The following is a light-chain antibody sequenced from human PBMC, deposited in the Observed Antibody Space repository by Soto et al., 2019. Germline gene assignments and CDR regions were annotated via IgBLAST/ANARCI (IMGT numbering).Light chain of an antibody. Sequence: EIGFTQSPFTLSLSPVERATRSCRASQSVDSYLACYQQKPGQAPRLLIYEASNRASGIPARFSGSGSGTDFTLTISRLEPEDFAVYYCQQRSNWPPTFGQGTKVDIK. V-gene: IGKV3-11*01. CDR1: QSVDSY. CDR3: QQRSNWPPT. CDR2: EAS. J-gene: IGKJ1*01.